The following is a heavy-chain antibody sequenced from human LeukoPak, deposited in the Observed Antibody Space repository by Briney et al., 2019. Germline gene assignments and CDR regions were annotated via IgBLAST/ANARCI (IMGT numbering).Heavy chain of an antibody. Sequence: PGRSLRLSCAASGFTFNSYGMFWVRQAPGKGLEWVAFIWPDGSNKLYGDSVKGRFTISRDNYKNTVYLQMNSLRAEDTAVYYCARDYCRTTSCLESWGQGTLVTVSS. CDR1: GFTFNSYG. D-gene: IGHD2-2*01. CDR3: ARDYCRTTSCLES. V-gene: IGHV3-33*01. J-gene: IGHJ4*02. CDR2: IWPDGSNK.